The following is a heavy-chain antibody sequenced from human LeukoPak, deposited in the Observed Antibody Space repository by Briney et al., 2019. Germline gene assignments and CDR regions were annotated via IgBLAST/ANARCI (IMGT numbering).Heavy chain of an antibody. Sequence: NPSETLSLTCTVSGGSISSYYWSWVRQPPGKGLEWIGYIYYSGSTNYNPSLKSRVTISLDTSKNQFSLKLSSVTAADTAVYYCARALNYYFGMDVWGQGTTVTVSS. J-gene: IGHJ6*02. V-gene: IGHV4-59*01. CDR1: GGSISSYY. CDR2: IYYSGST. CDR3: ARALNYYFGMDV.